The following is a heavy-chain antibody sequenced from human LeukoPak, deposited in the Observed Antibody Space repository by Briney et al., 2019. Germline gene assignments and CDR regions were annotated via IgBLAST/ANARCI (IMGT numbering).Heavy chain of an antibody. Sequence: PSETLSLTCTVSSGSISGYYWSWIRQPPGKGLEWIGYMYYSGSTNYNPSLKSRVTISVDTSKNQFSLKLSSVTAADTAVYYCARGRGYYYDSSGYYGGPYFDYWGQGTLVTVSS. D-gene: IGHD3-22*01. CDR1: SGSISGYY. J-gene: IGHJ4*02. CDR3: ARGRGYYYDSSGYYGGPYFDY. V-gene: IGHV4-59*01. CDR2: MYYSGST.